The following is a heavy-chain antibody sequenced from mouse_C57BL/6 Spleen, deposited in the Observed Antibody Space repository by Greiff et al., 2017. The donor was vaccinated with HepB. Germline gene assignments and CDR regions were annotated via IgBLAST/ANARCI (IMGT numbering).Heavy chain of an antibody. CDR3: AYYDYDFWYFDV. Sequence: DVKLQESGPGLVKPSQSLSLTCSVTGYSITSGYYWNWIRQFPGNKLEWMGYISYDGSNNYNPSLKNRISITRDTSKNQFFLKLNSVTTEDTATYYCAYYDYDFWYFDVWGTGTTVTVSS. CDR2: ISYDGSN. V-gene: IGHV3-6*01. J-gene: IGHJ1*03. D-gene: IGHD2-4*01. CDR1: GYSITSGYY.